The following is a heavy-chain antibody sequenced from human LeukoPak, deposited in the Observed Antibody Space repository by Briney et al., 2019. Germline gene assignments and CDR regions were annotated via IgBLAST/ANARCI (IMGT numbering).Heavy chain of an antibody. D-gene: IGHD3-10*01. CDR2: IYYSGST. J-gene: IGHJ5*02. CDR1: GGSISSSTYY. Sequence: PSETLSLTCTVSGGSISSSTYYWGWIRQPPGQGLEWIGSIYYSGSTYYNPSLKSRVTISVDTSKNQFSLMLSSVTAADTAVYYCARRVIMSSSWFDPWGQGTLVTVSS. CDR3: ARRVIMSSSWFDP. V-gene: IGHV4-39*01.